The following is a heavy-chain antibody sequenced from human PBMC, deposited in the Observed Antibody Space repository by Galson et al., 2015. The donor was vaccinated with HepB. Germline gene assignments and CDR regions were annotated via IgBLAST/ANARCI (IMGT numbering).Heavy chain of an antibody. CDR1: GYTFTSYR. CDR3: AGDCSDTSCFP. CDR2: ITADNGNT. Sequence: SVKVSCKASGYTFTSYRLTWLRQAPGQGLEWMGWITADNGNTNYAQNLQGRVTMTTDTSTSTAYMELRSLRSDDTAVYYCAGDCSDTSCFPWGQGTLVTVSS. D-gene: IGHD2-2*01. V-gene: IGHV1-18*01. J-gene: IGHJ5*02.